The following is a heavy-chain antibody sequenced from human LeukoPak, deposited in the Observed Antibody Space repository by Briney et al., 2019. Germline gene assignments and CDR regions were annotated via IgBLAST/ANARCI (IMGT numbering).Heavy chain of an antibody. Sequence: GGSLRLSCAASGFTFSTYGLHWFRKPQGKGRGWVSRISSDGSITGYADSVKGRFTISRDNAKNTLYLQMNSLRAEDTAVYYCARHLNYYLDYWGQGTLVTVSS. CDR2: ISSDGSIT. V-gene: IGHV3-74*01. D-gene: IGHD3-10*01. J-gene: IGHJ4*02. CDR1: GFTFSTYG. CDR3: ARHLNYYLDY.